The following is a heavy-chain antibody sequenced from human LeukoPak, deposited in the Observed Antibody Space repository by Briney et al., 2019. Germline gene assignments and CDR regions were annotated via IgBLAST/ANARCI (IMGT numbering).Heavy chain of an antibody. CDR2: INPNSGGT. V-gene: IGHV1-2*02. CDR1: GYTFTGYY. J-gene: IGHJ5*02. CDR3: ARDPEPSIAAAGTSWFDP. D-gene: IGHD6-13*01. Sequence: ASVKLSCKASGYTFTGYYMHWVRQAPGQGLEWMGWINPNSGGTNYAQKFQGRVTMTRDTPISTAFMELSRLRSDDTAVYYCARDPEPSIAAAGTSWFDPWGQGTLVTVSS.